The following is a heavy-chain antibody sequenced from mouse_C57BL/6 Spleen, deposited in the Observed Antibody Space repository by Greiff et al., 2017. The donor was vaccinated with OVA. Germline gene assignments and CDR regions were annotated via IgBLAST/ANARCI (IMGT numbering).Heavy chain of an antibody. D-gene: IGHD1-1*01. J-gene: IGHJ2*01. CDR1: GYAFSSYW. CDR2: IYPGDGDI. CDR3: ARNYGSSYDY. Sequence: VQLKESGAELVKPGASVKISCKASGYAFSSYWMNWVKQRPGKGLAWIGQIYPGDGDINYNGQFKGKATLTADKSSSTAYMQLSSLTSEDSAVYFCARNYGSSYDYWGQGTTLTVSS. V-gene: IGHV1-80*01.